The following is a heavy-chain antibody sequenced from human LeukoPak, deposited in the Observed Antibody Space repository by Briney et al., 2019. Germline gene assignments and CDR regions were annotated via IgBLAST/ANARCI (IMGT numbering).Heavy chain of an antibody. D-gene: IGHD2-15*01. J-gene: IGHJ6*02. CDR1: GFSFSSYW. CDR3: AKNLYCGGGSCYPSALGMDA. Sequence: GGSLRLSCAASGFSFSSYWMSWVRQAPGKGLEWVANIKQDGSEKYYVDSVKGRFTISRDNAKNSLYLQMNSLRAEDTAVYYCAKNLYCGGGSCYPSALGMDAWGQGTTVTVSS. CDR2: IKQDGSEK. V-gene: IGHV3-7*03.